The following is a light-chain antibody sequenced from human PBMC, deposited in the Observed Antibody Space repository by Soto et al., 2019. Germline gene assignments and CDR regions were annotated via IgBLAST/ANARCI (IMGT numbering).Light chain of an antibody. CDR2: AAS. CDR1: QGISSY. J-gene: IGKJ3*01. Sequence: DIQLTQSPSFLSASVGDRVTITCRASQGISSYLAWYQQKPGKAPKRLIYAASTLQSGGPSRFSGSGSGTEVTRTISSLQPADFATSYCQQLNSYPLFTFGPGTKVDIK. CDR3: QQLNSYPLFT. V-gene: IGKV1-9*01.